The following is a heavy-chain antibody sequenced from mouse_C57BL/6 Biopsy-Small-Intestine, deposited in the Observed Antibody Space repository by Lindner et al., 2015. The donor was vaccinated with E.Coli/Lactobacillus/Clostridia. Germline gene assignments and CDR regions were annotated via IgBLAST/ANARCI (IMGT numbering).Heavy chain of an antibody. CDR1: GYSFTGYY. D-gene: IGHD6-1*01. V-gene: IGHV1-42*01. Sequence: VQLQESGPELVKPGASVKISCKTSGYSFTGYYMNWVKQSPEKRLEWIGEINLRTGGTAYNQKFKAKATLTVDKSSSTAYMQLKSLTSEDSASYYCARAAGYFDYWGQGTTLTVSS. J-gene: IGHJ2*01. CDR3: ARAAGYFDY. CDR2: INLRTGGT.